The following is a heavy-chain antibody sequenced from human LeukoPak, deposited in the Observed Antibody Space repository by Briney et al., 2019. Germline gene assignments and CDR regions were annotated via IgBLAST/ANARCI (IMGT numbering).Heavy chain of an antibody. CDR1: GGSISSSSYY. Sequence: PSETLSLTCTVSGGSISSSSYYWGWIRQPPGKGLEWIGSIYYSGSTYYNPSLKSRVTISVDTSKNQFSLKLSSVTAADTAVYYCARGYHVAAAVHDAFDIWGQGTMVTVSS. J-gene: IGHJ3*02. V-gene: IGHV4-39*07. CDR3: ARGYHVAAAVHDAFDI. D-gene: IGHD6-13*01. CDR2: IYYSGST.